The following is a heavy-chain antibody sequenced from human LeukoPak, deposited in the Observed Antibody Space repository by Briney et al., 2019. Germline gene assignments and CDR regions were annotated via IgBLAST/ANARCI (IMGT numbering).Heavy chain of an antibody. CDR3: ARTGTHYYDSSGYLDY. D-gene: IGHD3-22*01. CDR1: GFSLRTSGMC. V-gene: IGHV2-70*11. CDR2: LDWDDDK. Sequence: SGPTLVNPTQTLTLTYTFSGFSLRTSGMCVSWIRQPPVKALEWLARLDWDDDKYYSTSLKTRLTISKDTSKNQVVLTMTNMDPVDTATYYCARTGTHYYDSSGYLDYWGQGTLVTVSS. J-gene: IGHJ4*02.